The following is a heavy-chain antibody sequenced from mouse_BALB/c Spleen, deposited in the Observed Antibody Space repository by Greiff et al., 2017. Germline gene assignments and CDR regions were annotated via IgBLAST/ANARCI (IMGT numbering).Heavy chain of an antibody. CDR1: GYSITSDYA. CDR3: VGSGYYAMDY. J-gene: IGHJ4*01. D-gene: IGHD1-1*01. V-gene: IGHV3-2*02. Sequence: EVHLVESGPGLVKPSQSLSLTCTVTGYSITSDYAWNWIRQFPGNKLEWMGYISYSGSTSYNPSLKSRISITRDTSKNQFFLQLNSVTTEDTATYYCVGSGYYAMDYWGQGTSVTVSS. CDR2: ISYSGST.